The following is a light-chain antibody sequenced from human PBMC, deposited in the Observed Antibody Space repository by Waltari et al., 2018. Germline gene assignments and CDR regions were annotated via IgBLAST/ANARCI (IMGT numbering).Light chain of an antibody. V-gene: IGLV2-14*01. CDR2: EVS. CDR1: SSDVGGYNY. Sequence: QSALTQPASVSGSPGQSITISCTGTSSDVGGYNYVSWYQQHTGKAPKLRIYEVSNRPSGVSNRFSGSKAGNTASLTISGLQAEDEADYYCSSYTSSSTLVFGGGTKLTVL. CDR3: SSYTSSSTLV. J-gene: IGLJ2*01.